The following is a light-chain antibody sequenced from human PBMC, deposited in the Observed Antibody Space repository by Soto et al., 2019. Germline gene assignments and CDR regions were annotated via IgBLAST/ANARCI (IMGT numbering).Light chain of an antibody. J-gene: IGKJ2*01. Sequence: EIVLTQSPGTLSLSPGERATLSCRASQSVSSSFLAWYQQKPGQAPRLLIYGVSTRVTGIPDRFSGSGSGTDFTLTISRLEPEDFAMYYCQQYSSLPLTFGQGSKLDIK. CDR2: GVS. V-gene: IGKV3-20*01. CDR1: QSVSSSF. CDR3: QQYSSLPLT.